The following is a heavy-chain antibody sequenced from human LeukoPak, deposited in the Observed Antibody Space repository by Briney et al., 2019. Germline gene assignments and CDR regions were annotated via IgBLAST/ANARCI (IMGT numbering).Heavy chain of an antibody. CDR2: IYYSGST. Sequence: PSETLSLTCTVPGGSISSYYWTWLRQPPGKGLEWIVYIYYSGSTSYNPSLMSRVTFSVDTSRNQFSLRLTSVTAADTAVYYCARVSSGSRRDGYNVVDYWGQGTLVTVSS. D-gene: IGHD5-24*01. CDR3: ARVSSGSRRDGYNVVDY. V-gene: IGHV4-59*01. CDR1: GGSISSYY. J-gene: IGHJ4*02.